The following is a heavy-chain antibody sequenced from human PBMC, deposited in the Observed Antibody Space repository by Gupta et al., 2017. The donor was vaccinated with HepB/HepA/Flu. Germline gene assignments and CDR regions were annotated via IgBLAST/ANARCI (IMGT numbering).Heavy chain of an antibody. D-gene: IGHD3-3*01. CDR2: IGSDIRT. V-gene: IGHV3-23*01. CDR3: AKDLSFWSAMDV. Sequence: EVQLLESGGGLTQPGWSLRPSCAVSGLSISGTAMTWVRQAPGKGLEWVSGIGSDIRTHYADSVKGRFTISRDNSKNMVYLQMNSLRAEDTAVYYCAKDLSFWSAMDVWGKGTTVTVSS. J-gene: IGHJ6*03. CDR1: GLSISGTA.